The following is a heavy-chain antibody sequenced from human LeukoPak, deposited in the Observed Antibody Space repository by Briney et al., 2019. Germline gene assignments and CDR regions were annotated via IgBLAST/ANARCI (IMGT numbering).Heavy chain of an antibody. Sequence: PGGSLRLSCAASGGTFSTSTLNWVCQAPPPGLEWVSSISGTSNYISYADSVQGRFTISRDNAKNSVHLQMPSLRAGDTAVYFCARELNYDGTVDIWGQGTMVSVSS. CDR3: ARELNYDGTVDI. V-gene: IGHV3-21*01. J-gene: IGHJ3*02. CDR2: ISGTSNYI. CDR1: GGTFSTST. D-gene: IGHD4-23*01.